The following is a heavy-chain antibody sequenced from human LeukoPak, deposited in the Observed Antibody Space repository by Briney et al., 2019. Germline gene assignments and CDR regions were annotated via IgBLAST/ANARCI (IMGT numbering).Heavy chain of an antibody. D-gene: IGHD3-22*01. V-gene: IGHV3-30-3*01. CDR3: AREYDSSGYYYENWFDP. CDR2: ISYDGSNK. CDR1: GFTFSSYA. Sequence: GRSLRLSCAASGFTFSSYAMHWVRQAPGKGLEWVAVISYDGSNKYYADSVKGRFTISRDNSKNTLYLQMNSLRAEDTAVYYCAREYDSSGYYYENWFDPWGQGTLVIVSS. J-gene: IGHJ5*02.